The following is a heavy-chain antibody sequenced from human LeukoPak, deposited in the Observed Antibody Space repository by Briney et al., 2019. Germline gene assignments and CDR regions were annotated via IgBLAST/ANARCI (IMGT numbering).Heavy chain of an antibody. CDR1: GYTFTGSGWY. D-gene: IGHD3-10*01. CDR3: ARDGPAQMVDFDY. V-gene: IGHV1-2*02. J-gene: IGHJ4*02. Sequence: GGSVKVSCKASGYTFTGSGWYLYWLRQAPGQGLECVGWIHPNNGATLYAQKFQGRVAMTTDTSISTAYMELSRLRPDDTAMYYCARDGPAQMVDFDYWGQGTLVTVSS. CDR2: IHPNNGAT.